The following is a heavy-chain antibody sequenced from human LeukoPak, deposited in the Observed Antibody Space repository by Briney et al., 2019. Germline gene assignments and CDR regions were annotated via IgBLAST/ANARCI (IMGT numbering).Heavy chain of an antibody. J-gene: IGHJ4*02. CDR1: GYTFTSCG. Sequence: GASVKVSCKASGYTFTSCGINWVRQAPGQGLEWMGWISAYNGNTNYAQKLQGRVTMTTDTSTSTAYMELRSLRSDDTAVYYCARGDSYAYTARDYFDFWGQGTLVTVSS. D-gene: IGHD5-18*01. V-gene: IGHV1-18*01. CDR3: ARGDSYAYTARDYFDF. CDR2: ISAYNGNT.